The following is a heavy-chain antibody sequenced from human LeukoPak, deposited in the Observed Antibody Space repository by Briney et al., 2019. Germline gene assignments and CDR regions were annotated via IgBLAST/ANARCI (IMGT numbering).Heavy chain of an antibody. J-gene: IGHJ4*02. Sequence: PSETLSLTCAVYGGSFSGYYWSWIRQPPGKGLEWIREINHSGSTNYNPSLKSRVTISVDTSKNQFSLKLSSVTAADTAVYYCARRTKSRTRYLNYWGQGTLVTVSS. CDR1: GGSFSGYY. CDR3: ARRTKSRTRYLNY. CDR2: INHSGST. D-gene: IGHD3-9*01. V-gene: IGHV4-34*01.